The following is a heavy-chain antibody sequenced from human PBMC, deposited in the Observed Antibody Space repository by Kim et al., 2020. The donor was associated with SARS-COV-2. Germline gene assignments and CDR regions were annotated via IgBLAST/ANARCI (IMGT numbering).Heavy chain of an antibody. J-gene: IGHJ3*02. V-gene: IGHV4-59*09. D-gene: IGHD2-2*01. CDR3: ARGGLGSTGDAFDI. Sequence: NPSLKSRVTISVDTSKNQFSLKRSSVTAADTAVYYCARGGLGSTGDAFDIWGQGTMVTVSS.